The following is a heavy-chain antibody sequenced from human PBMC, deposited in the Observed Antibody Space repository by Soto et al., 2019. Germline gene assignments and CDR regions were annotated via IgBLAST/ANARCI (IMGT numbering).Heavy chain of an antibody. CDR3: ASSSDSSSAYGMDV. Sequence: GESLKISWKGSGYSFTSYWISWVGQMVGKGLEWMGRIDPTDSYTNYSPSFQVHVTISADKSISTAYLQWSSLKASDAAMYYCASSSDSSSAYGMDVWGQGTTVTVSS. V-gene: IGHV5-10-1*01. J-gene: IGHJ6*02. CDR2: IDPTDSYT. CDR1: GYSFTSYW. D-gene: IGHD6-6*01.